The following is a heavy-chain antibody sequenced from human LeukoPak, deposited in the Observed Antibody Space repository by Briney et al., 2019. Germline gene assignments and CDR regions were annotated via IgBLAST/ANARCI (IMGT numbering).Heavy chain of an antibody. D-gene: IGHD1-1*01. Sequence: ASVKVSCKASGYTFTAYYLHWVRQAPGQGLEWMGWISAYNGNTNYAQKLQGRVTMTTDTSTSTAYMELRSLRSDDTAVYYCARTQEGLERRGPYGMDVWGQGTTVTVSS. V-gene: IGHV1-18*04. CDR2: ISAYNGNT. J-gene: IGHJ6*02. CDR1: GYTFTAYY. CDR3: ARTQEGLERRGPYGMDV.